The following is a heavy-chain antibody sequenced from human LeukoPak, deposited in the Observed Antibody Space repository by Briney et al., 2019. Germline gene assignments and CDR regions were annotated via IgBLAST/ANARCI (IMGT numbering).Heavy chain of an antibody. J-gene: IGHJ4*02. CDR1: GGSISSYY. CDR3: ARAKEGVAGFFDY. Sequence: SETLSLTCSFSGGSISSYYWLWIRQSPGKGLEWIGYIYYTGSTSFNPSLKSRVTISVDTSKNQLSLKLSSLTAADTAVYYCARAKEGVAGFFDYWGQGTLVTVSS. V-gene: IGHV4-59*01. D-gene: IGHD6-19*01. CDR2: IYYTGST.